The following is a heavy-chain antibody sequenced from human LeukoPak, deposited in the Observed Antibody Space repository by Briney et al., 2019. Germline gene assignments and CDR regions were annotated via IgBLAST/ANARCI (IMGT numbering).Heavy chain of an antibody. J-gene: IGHJ4*02. CDR2: IKPNGSEK. Sequence: GGSLRLSCAASGFTFSNYWMSWVRQAPGKGLEWVANIKPNGSEKYYVDSVKGRFTISRDNAKNSLYLQMNSLRAEDTAIYYCTRDFGSIVVVTAIVDWGQGTLVTVSS. V-gene: IGHV3-7*01. CDR1: GFTFSNYW. D-gene: IGHD2-21*02. CDR3: TRDFGSIVVVTAIVD.